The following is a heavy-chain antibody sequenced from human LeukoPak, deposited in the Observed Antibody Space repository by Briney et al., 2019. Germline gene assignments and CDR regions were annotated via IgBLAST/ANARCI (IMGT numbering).Heavy chain of an antibody. CDR3: ARVTYYYDSRDFDY. Sequence: GESLKISCKGSGYSFTSYWISWVRQMPGKGLEWMGRIDPSDSYANYSPSFQGHVTISADKSISTAYLQWSSLKASDTAMYYCARVTYYYDSRDFDYWGQGTLDTVSS. V-gene: IGHV5-10-1*01. CDR1: GYSFTSYW. CDR2: IDPSDSYA. J-gene: IGHJ4*02. D-gene: IGHD3-22*01.